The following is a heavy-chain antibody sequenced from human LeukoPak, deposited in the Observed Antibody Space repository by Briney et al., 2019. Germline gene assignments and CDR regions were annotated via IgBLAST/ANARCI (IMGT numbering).Heavy chain of an antibody. V-gene: IGHV1-2*02. D-gene: IGHD1-26*01. CDR1: GYTFTGYY. CDR3: AIGVGSYWGYDAFEI. J-gene: IGHJ3*02. Sequence: ASVKVSCKASGYTFTGYYMHWVRQAPGQGLEWMGWINPNSGGTNYAQKFQGRVTMTRDTSISTAYMELSRLRSDDTAVYYCAIGVGSYWGYDAFEIWGRRTMVTVSS. CDR2: INPNSGGT.